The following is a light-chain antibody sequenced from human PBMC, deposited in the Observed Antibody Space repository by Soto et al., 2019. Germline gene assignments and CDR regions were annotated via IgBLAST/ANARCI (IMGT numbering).Light chain of an antibody. CDR3: QQYNSYRT. Sequence: DIQITQSPSTLSASVGDRVTITCRASQSISSWLAWYQQKPGKAPKLLIYDASSLESGVPSRFSGSGSGTEFTLTISSLQPDDFATYYCQQYNSYRTFGQGTKVDSK. J-gene: IGKJ1*01. V-gene: IGKV1-5*01. CDR2: DAS. CDR1: QSISSW.